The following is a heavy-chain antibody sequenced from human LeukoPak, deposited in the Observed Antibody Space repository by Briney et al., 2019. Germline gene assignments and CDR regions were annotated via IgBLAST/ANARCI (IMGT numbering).Heavy chain of an antibody. CDR2: IRSDGSDT. V-gene: IGHV3-74*01. J-gene: IGHJ4*02. CDR3: ARDWFHAIDY. CDR1: GFTFSSYD. D-gene: IGHD2/OR15-2a*01. Sequence: GSLRLSCAASGFTFSSYDMHWVRQAPGEGLVWVSRIRSDGSDTRYAESVKGRFTISRDNAKNTLYLQMNSLRAEDTAVYYCARDWFHAIDYWGQGTLVTVSS.